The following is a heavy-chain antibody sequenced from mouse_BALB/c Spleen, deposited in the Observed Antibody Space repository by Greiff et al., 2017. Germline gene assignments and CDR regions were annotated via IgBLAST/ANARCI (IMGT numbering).Heavy chain of an antibody. CDR1: EYEFPSHD. J-gene: IGHJ3*01. V-gene: IGHV5-2*01. CDR2: INSDGGST. Sequence: DVKLVESGGGLVQPGESLKLSYESNEYEFPSHDMSWVRKTPEKRLELVAAINSDGGSTYYPDTMERRFIISRDNTKKTLYLQMSSLRSEDTALYYCARHHRYEAWFAYWGQGTLVTVSA. D-gene: IGHD2-14*01. CDR3: ARHHRYEAWFAY.